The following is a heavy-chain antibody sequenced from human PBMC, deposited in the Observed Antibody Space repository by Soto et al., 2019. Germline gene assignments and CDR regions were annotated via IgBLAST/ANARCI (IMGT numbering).Heavy chain of an antibody. CDR1: GGSISSYY. J-gene: IGHJ6*02. V-gene: IGHV4-59*01. D-gene: IGHD6-13*01. CDR2: IYYSGST. CDR3: ARVGQQLTGHYYYGMDV. Sequence: QVPLQESGPGLVKPSETLSLTCTVSGGSISSYYWSWIRQPPGKGLEWIGYIYYSGSTNYNPSLKSRVTISVDTSKNQFSLKLSSVTAADTAVYYCARVGQQLTGHYYYGMDVWGQGTTVTVSS.